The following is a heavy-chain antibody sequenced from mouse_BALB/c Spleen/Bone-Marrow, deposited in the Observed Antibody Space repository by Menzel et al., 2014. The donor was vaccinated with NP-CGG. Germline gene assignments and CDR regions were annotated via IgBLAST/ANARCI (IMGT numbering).Heavy chain of an antibody. CDR2: ISADGVI. CDR3: ARVGDDRGDPDVFDP. CDR1: GFSLVGYA. J-gene: IGHJ1*01. Sequence: EESGGRLVTPGTPLTLTCTVSGFSLVGYAVGWVRQAPGKGLEYIGIISADGVIVYATWAKGRFTIFKTSTTVDLKILSPTTEDTATYFCARVGDDRGDPDVFDPWGPGTLVTVSS. V-gene: IGHV5-6-5*01. D-gene: IGHD2-13*01.